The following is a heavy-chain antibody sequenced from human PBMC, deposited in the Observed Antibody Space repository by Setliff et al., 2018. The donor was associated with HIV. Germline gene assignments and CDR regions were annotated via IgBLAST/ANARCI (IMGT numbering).Heavy chain of an antibody. CDR3: SYSGRQLICPYFYF. CDR1: GLSLSTSGVG. Sequence: SGPTLVNPTQTLTLTCTFSGLSLSTSGVGVGWIRQSPGKALEWLAFIYWNNNKHYSRSLKSRLTFTKDTSKNRLVFTMTNMYPVDTATYYCSYSGRQLICPYFYFWGQGTPVTVSS. J-gene: IGHJ4*02. D-gene: IGHD1-1*01. CDR2: IYWNNNK. V-gene: IGHV2-5*01.